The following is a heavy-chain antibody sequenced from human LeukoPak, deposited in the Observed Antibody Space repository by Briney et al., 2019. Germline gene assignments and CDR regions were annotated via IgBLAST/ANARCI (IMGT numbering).Heavy chain of an antibody. CDR3: ARGSDDYKLGNY. J-gene: IGHJ4*02. D-gene: IGHD4/OR15-4a*01. CDR1: GASFDNSYC. Sequence: SETLSLSCTVSGASFDNSYCWTWVRQPPGKRPEWIGTIYSSEFTYYSPSLRSRVTISAETSKNLFSLRLTSVTAADTAVYYCARGSDDYKLGNYWGQGFLVTASS. CDR2: IYSSEFT. V-gene: IGHV4-39*01.